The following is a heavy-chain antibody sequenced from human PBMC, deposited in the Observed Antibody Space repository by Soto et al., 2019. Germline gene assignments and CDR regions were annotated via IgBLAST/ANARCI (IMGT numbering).Heavy chain of an antibody. CDR3: ARRGGALGY. J-gene: IGHJ4*02. V-gene: IGHV3-23*01. CDR1: GFTFSSYA. D-gene: IGHD3-16*01. Sequence: EVQLMESGGGLVQPGGSLRLSCAASGFTFSSYAMSWVRQAPGKGLEWVSVITGSGSTTYYADSVKGRFIISRDNSKNTLYLQMNSLRAEDTALYYCARRGGALGYWGQGTLVTVSS. CDR2: ITGSGSTT.